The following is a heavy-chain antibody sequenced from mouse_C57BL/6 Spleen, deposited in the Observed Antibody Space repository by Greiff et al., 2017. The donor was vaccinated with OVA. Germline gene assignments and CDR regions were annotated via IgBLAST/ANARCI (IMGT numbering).Heavy chain of an antibody. D-gene: IGHD1-1*01. J-gene: IGHJ4*01. CDR2: IHPNSGST. CDR1: GYTFTSYW. CDR3: ARWITTVVDAMDY. V-gene: IGHV1-64*01. Sequence: QVQLQQSGAELVKPGASVKLSCKASGYTFTSYWMHWVKQRPGQGLEWIGMIHPNSGSTNYNEKFKSKATLTVDKSSSTAYMQLSSLTSEDSAVYYCARWITTVVDAMDYWGQGTSVTVSS.